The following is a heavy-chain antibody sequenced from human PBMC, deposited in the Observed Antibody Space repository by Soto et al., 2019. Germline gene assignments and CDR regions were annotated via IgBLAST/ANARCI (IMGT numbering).Heavy chain of an antibody. CDR3: ARDNDRLQLGGNYYYILDV. CDR1: GGTFSSSA. V-gene: IGHV1-69*12. Sequence: QVQLVQSGAEMKERGSSVKVSCKTSGGTFSSSAISWLRQAPGQGLEWMGGIIPLFRTPDYAQKFQGRDTIAADESTSTAYMELSSLRSEDTAVYYCARDNDRLQLGGNYYYILDVWGQGTTITVSS. D-gene: IGHD4-4*01. CDR2: IIPLFRTP. J-gene: IGHJ6*02.